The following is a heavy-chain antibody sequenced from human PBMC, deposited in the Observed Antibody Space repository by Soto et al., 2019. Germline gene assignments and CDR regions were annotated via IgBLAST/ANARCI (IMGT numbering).Heavy chain of an antibody. D-gene: IGHD2-21*02. CDR1: GFTFSDYA. Sequence: EVQLLESGGGFVQPGGSLRLSCAASGFTFSDYAMSWVRQALGKGLEWVSGISGSGGGTYYGDSVKGRFTISRDNSKNTLYLQLNSLRGEDTAVYYCAKGDHHGDCVKFDYWGQGTLVTVSS. J-gene: IGHJ4*02. V-gene: IGHV3-23*01. CDR3: AKGDHHGDCVKFDY. CDR2: ISGSGGGT.